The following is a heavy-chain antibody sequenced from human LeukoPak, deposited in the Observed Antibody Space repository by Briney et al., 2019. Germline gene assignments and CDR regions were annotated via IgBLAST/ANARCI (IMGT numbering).Heavy chain of an antibody. CDR3: ATRSGYYYDYEYYFDY. Sequence: GASVKVSCKASGGTFSSYAISWVRQAPGQGLEWMGGIIPIFGTANYAQKFQGRVTITADESTSTAYMELSSLRSEDTAVYYCATRSGYYYDYEYYFDYWGQGTLVTVSS. J-gene: IGHJ4*02. V-gene: IGHV1-69*13. CDR2: IIPIFGTA. CDR1: GGTFSSYA. D-gene: IGHD3-22*01.